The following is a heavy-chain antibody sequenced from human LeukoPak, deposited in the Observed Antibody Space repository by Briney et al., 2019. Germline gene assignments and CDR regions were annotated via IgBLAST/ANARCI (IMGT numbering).Heavy chain of an antibody. Sequence: TSETLSLTCTVSGGSISSYYWSWIRQPPGKGLEWIGHIYYSGSTNYNPSLKSRVTISVDTSKNQFSLKLSSVTAADTAVYYCARHGSYGSGSYYGDWGQGTLVTVSS. CDR1: GGSISSYY. CDR2: IYYSGST. D-gene: IGHD3-10*01. CDR3: ARHGSYGSGSYYGD. J-gene: IGHJ4*02. V-gene: IGHV4-59*08.